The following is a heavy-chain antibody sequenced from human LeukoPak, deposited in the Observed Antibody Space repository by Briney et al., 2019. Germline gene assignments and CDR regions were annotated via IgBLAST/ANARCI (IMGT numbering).Heavy chain of an antibody. V-gene: IGHV4-39*07. CDR1: GGSISSSSYY. Sequence: NTSETLSLTCTVSGGSISSSSYYWGWIRQPPGKGLEWIGSIYYSGSTYYNPSLKSRVTISVDTSSNQFSLKLRSVTAADTAVYYCARIGGYYYYMDVWGKGTTVSVSS. CDR2: IYYSGST. J-gene: IGHJ6*03. CDR3: ARIGGYYYYMDV.